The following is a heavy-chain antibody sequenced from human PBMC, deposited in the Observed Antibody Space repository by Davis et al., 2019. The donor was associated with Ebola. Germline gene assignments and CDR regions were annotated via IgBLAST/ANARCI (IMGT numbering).Heavy chain of an antibody. J-gene: IGHJ6*02. CDR1: GDSVSINSAG. V-gene: IGHV6-1*01. D-gene: IGHD6-19*01. CDR3: ARGWFRSGMDV. CDR2: TYYTSKWHN. Sequence: HSQTLSLTCAISGDSVSINSAGWNWIRQSPSRGLEWLGRTYYTSKWHNDYGESVKSRITVNPDTSKNQFSLLLNSVTPEDTAIYYCARGWFRSGMDVWGQGTTITVSS.